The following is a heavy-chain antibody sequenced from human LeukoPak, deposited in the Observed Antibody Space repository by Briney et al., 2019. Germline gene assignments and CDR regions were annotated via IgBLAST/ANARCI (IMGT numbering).Heavy chain of an antibody. J-gene: IGHJ4*02. V-gene: IGHV4-34*01. CDR1: GGSFSGYY. D-gene: IGHD3-16*01. Sequence: PSETLSLTCAVYGGSFSGYYWSWIRQPPGKGPEWIGEINHSGSTNYNSSLKSRVTISVDTSKNQFSLNLSSVTAADTAVYYCARRRSLGGPIDYWGQGTLVTVSS. CDR3: ARRRSLGGPIDY. CDR2: INHSGST.